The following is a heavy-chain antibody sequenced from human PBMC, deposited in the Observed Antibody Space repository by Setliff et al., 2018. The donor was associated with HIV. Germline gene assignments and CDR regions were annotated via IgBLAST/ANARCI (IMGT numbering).Heavy chain of an antibody. CDR1: GYTFTGHY. CDR2: VNPNSGGT. D-gene: IGHD3-16*01. CDR3: ARQGAHDYLDY. Sequence: ASVKVSCKASGYTFTGHYVHWVRQAPGQGLEWMGWVNPNSGGTNYAQKFQDRVTMTRVTSISTAYMELTRLTSDDTAIYYCARQGAHDYLDYWGQGTLVTVSS. J-gene: IGHJ4*02. V-gene: IGHV1-2*02.